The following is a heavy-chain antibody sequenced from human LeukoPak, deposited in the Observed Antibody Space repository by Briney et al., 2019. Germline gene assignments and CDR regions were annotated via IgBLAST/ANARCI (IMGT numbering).Heavy chain of an antibody. CDR1: RFTFSNYW. CDR3: AREENYDSFDY. Sequence: GGSLRLSCAASRFTFSNYWMTWVRQAPGKGLEWVANIKQDGSEKYYVDSVKGRFTISRDNAKNSLFLQMNSLRAEDTAVYYCAREENYDSFDYWGQGTLVTVSS. D-gene: IGHD5-12*01. J-gene: IGHJ4*02. V-gene: IGHV3-7*01. CDR2: IKQDGSEK.